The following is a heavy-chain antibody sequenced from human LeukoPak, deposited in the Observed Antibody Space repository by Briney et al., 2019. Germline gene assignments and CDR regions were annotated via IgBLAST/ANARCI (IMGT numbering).Heavy chain of an antibody. CDR2: TSGNGIST. V-gene: IGHV3-23*01. J-gene: IGHJ4*02. CDR3: VKGYSYGRFDY. CDR1: GFTFSSYG. Sequence: GGSLRLSCAASGFTFSSYGMSWVRQAPGKGLGWVSGTSGNGISTSYADSVKGRFTISRDNSKNTLYLQMNSLRAEDTAVYYCVKGYSYGRFDYWGQGTLVTVSS. D-gene: IGHD5-18*01.